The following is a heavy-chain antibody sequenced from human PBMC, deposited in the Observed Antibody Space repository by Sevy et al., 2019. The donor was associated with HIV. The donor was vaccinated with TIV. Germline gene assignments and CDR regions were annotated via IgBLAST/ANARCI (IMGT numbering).Heavy chain of an antibody. V-gene: IGHV3-11*06. Sequence: GGSLRLSCAASGFTFSDYYMSWIRQAPGKGLEWVSYISSSSSYTNYADSVKGRFTISRDNAKNSLYLQMNSLRAEDTAVYYCSRAAVGSSWYLYWFDPWGQGTLVTVSS. J-gene: IGHJ5*02. CDR3: SRAAVGSSWYLYWFDP. D-gene: IGHD6-13*01. CDR1: GFTFSDYY. CDR2: ISSSSSYT.